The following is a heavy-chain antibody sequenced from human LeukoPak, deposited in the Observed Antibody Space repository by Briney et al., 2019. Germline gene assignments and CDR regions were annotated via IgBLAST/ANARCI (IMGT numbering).Heavy chain of an antibody. V-gene: IGHV4-31*03. CDR3: AGHYDFSSPYNN. CDR1: GVSINSGGYY. J-gene: IGHJ4*02. CDR2: IYYSGST. Sequence: SQTLSLTCTVSGVSINSGGYYWRWLRQHPGKGLEWIGYIYYSGSTYYNPSLKSRVTISVDTSKNQFSLKPSSVTAADTAVYYCAGHYDFSSPYNNWGQGILVTVSS. D-gene: IGHD3-3*01.